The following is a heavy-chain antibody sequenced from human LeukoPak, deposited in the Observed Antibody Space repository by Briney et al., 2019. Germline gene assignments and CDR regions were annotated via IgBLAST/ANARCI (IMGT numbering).Heavy chain of an antibody. V-gene: IGHV4-30-4*01. CDR1: GGSISSGDYY. J-gene: IGHJ4*02. CDR3: ASSTIGYCSSTSCPGIDY. Sequence: SETLSLTCTVSGGSISSGDYYWSWIRQPPGKGLEWIGYIYYSGSTYYNPSLKSRVTKSVDTSKNQFSLKLSSVTAADTAVYYCASSTIGYCSSTSCPGIDYWGQGTLVTVSS. D-gene: IGHD2-2*01. CDR2: IYYSGST.